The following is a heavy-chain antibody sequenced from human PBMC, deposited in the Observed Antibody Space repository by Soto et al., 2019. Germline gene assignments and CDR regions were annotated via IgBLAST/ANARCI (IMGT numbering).Heavy chain of an antibody. CDR1: GGSISSADYY. CDR3: ARDHYDYGGESD. V-gene: IGHV4-30-4*01. CDR2: IYYSGRT. Sequence: PSETLSLTCTVYGGSISSADYYWSWIRQPPGKGLEWIGHIYYSGRTYYNPSLKSRLTISIDTSKNQFSLKLKSVTAADTAVYFCARDHYDYGGESDWGQGALVTVSS. J-gene: IGHJ4*02. D-gene: IGHD4-17*01.